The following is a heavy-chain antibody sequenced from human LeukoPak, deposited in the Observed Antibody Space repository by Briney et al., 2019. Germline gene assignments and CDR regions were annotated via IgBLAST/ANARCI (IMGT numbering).Heavy chain of an antibody. Sequence: SETLSLTCTVSGGSISRSSYYWGWIRQPPGKGLEWIGNIDYSANTYYSPPLKSRVTISVDTSKKQFSLKLSSVTAADTAVYYCVMSHYDSSGHYDYYYMDVWGRGTTVTVSS. D-gene: IGHD3-22*01. CDR1: GGSISRSSYY. J-gene: IGHJ6*03. V-gene: IGHV4-39*07. CDR3: VMSHYDSSGHYDYYYMDV. CDR2: IDYSANT.